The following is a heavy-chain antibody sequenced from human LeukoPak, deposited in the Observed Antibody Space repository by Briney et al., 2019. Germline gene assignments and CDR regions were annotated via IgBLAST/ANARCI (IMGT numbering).Heavy chain of an antibody. J-gene: IGHJ4*02. D-gene: IGHD3-10*01. CDR1: GFTFDDYG. CDR3: AKGKNTGSYLSHVDY. CDR2: INWNGGST. V-gene: IGHV3-20*04. Sequence: GGSLRLSCAASGFTFDDYGMSWVRQAPGKGLEWVSGINWNGGSTGYGDSVKGRFTISRDNAKNSLYLQMNSLRTEDTALYYCAKGKNTGSYLSHVDYWGQGTLVTVSS.